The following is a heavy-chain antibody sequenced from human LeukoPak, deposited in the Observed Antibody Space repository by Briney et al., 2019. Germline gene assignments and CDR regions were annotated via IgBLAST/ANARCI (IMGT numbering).Heavy chain of an antibody. CDR1: GGSISSYY. CDR2: IYSSGST. J-gene: IGHJ4*02. V-gene: IGHV4-59*08. D-gene: IGHD2-15*01. Sequence: PSETLSLTCTVSGGSISSYYWSWIRQPPGKGLEWIGYIYSSGSTNYNPSLKSRVTISVDTSKNQFSMKLRSVTAADTAVYYCARHSRWTVSDYWGQGTLVTVSS. CDR3: ARHSRWTVSDY.